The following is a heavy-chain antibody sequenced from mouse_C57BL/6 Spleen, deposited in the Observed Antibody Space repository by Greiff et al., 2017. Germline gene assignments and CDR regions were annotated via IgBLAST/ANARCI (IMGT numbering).Heavy chain of an antibody. J-gene: IGHJ3*01. CDR3: TTGYGSSWFAY. CDR1: GFNIKDDY. D-gene: IGHD1-1*01. CDR2: IDPENGDT. Sequence: EVKLVESGAELVRPGASVKLSCTASGFNIKDDYMHWVKQRPEQGLEWIGWIDPENGDTEYASKFQGQATITADTSSNTAYLQLSSLTSEDTAVYYCTTGYGSSWFAYWGQGTLVTVSA. V-gene: IGHV14-4*01.